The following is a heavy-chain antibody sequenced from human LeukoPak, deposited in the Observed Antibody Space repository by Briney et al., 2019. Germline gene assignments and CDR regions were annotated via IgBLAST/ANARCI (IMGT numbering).Heavy chain of an antibody. CDR1: GYSISSGHY. CDR3: ARSGGYCSGGSCSIDY. D-gene: IGHD2-15*01. J-gene: IGHJ4*02. V-gene: IGHV4-38-2*02. CDR2: IYHSGST. Sequence: SETLSLTCTVSGYSISSGHYWGWIRQPPGKGLEWIGSIYHSGSTYYNPSLKSRVTISVDTSKNQFSLKLSSVTAADTAVYYCARSGGYCSGGSCSIDYWGQGTLVTVSS.